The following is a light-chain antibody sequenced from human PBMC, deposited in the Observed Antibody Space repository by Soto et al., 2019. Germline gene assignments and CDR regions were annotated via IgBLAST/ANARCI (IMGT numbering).Light chain of an antibody. V-gene: IGLV8-61*01. Sequence: QTAVTQEPSFSVSPGGTVTLTCGLTSGSVSTTYYPSWYQQTPGQAPRTLIYSTNIRSSGVPDRFSGSILGNKAALTITGAQADDESDYHCMLYMGGGLVVFGGGTKLTVL. CDR1: SGSVSTTYY. CDR3: MLYMGGGLVV. CDR2: STN. J-gene: IGLJ2*01.